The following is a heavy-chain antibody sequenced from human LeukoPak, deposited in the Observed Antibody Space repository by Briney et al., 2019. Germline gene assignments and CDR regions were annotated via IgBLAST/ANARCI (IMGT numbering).Heavy chain of an antibody. V-gene: IGHV3-23*01. CDR3: AKGGSDYYYDY. CDR1: EFTFTNYA. J-gene: IGHJ4*02. CDR2: ITASGGDI. Sequence: GGFLRLSCAASEFTFTNYAMTWVRQAPGKGLEWVSSITASGGDIFHADSVKGRFTISRDNSKNTLYLQMNSLRAEDTAVYYCAKGGSDYYYDYWGQGTLVTVSA. D-gene: IGHD3-22*01.